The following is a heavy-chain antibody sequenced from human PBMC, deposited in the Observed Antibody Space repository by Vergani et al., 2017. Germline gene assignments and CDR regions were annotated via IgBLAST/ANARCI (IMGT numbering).Heavy chain of an antibody. J-gene: IGHJ6*02. V-gene: IGHV4-30-4*08. CDR2: IPYSGST. CDR3: ARFYGSGSNPPVSYGMDV. CDR1: GGSISSDNDY. Sequence: QVQLQESGPGLVKPSQTLSLTCTVSGGSISSDNDYWSWIRQPPGKGLEWIGCIPYSGSTNYNPSLKSRPHISVDTSKNQFSLNLSSVTATDTGVYCCARFYGSGSNPPVSYGMDVWGQGTTVTVSS. D-gene: IGHD3-10*01.